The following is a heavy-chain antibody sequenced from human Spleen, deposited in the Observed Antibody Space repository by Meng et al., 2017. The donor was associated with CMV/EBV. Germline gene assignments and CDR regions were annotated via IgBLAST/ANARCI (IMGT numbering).Heavy chain of an antibody. CDR2: INSDGSST. J-gene: IGHJ6*02. CDR3: ARDFMAGYYDSSGYYYYYYGMDV. D-gene: IGHD3-22*01. CDR1: GFTFSSYW. Sequence: GESLKISCAASGFTFSSYWMHWVRQAPGKGLVWVSRINSDGSSTSYEDSAKGRFTISRDNAKNTLYLQMNSLRAEDTAVYYCARDFMAGYYDSSGYYYYYYGMDVWGQGTTVTVSS. V-gene: IGHV3-74*01.